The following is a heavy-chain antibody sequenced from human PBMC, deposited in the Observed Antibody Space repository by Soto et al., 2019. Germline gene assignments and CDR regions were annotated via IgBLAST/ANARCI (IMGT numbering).Heavy chain of an antibody. J-gene: IGHJ4*02. D-gene: IGHD5-12*01. V-gene: IGHV3-11*05. CDR2: ISSSSSYT. Sequence: SLRLSCAASGFTFSSYAMSWIRQAPGKGLEWVSYISSSSSYTNYADSVKGRFTISRDNAKNSLYLQMNSLRAEDTAVYYCARDHHRYSGYDYVDYWGQGTLVTVSS. CDR1: GFTFSSYA. CDR3: ARDHHRYSGYDYVDY.